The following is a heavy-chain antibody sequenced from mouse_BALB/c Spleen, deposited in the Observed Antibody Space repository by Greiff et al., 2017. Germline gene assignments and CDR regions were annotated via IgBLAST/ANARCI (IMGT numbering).Heavy chain of an antibody. V-gene: IGHV1-9*01. D-gene: IGHD4-1*01. CDR3: ARGGLGRYFDY. Sequence: QVQLQQSGAELMKPGASVKISCKATGYTFSSYWIEWVKQRPGHGLEWIGEILPGSGSTNYNEKFKGKATFAADTSSNTAYMQLSSLTSEDSAVYYCARGGLGRYFDYWGQGTTLTVSS. J-gene: IGHJ2*01. CDR1: GYTFSSYW. CDR2: ILPGSGST.